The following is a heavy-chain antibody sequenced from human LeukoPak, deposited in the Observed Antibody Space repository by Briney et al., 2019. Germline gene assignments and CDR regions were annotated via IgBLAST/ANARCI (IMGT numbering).Heavy chain of an antibody. D-gene: IGHD3-22*01. CDR2: IRSKANNYAT. CDR1: GFIFSGSA. Sequence: PGGSLRLSCAASGFIFSGSAMHWVRQASGKGLEWVGRIRSKANNYATAYAASVEGSFTISRDDSKNTAYLQMNSLKTEDTAVYYFTFYYYDSSGYSLAFDYWGQGTLVTVSS. J-gene: IGHJ4*02. V-gene: IGHV3-73*01. CDR3: TFYYYDSSGYSLAFDY.